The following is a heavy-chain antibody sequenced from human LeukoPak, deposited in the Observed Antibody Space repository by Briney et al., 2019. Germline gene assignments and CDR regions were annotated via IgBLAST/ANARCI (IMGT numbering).Heavy chain of an antibody. CDR3: XXXRPTGATRXFVVQ. CDR1: GFTFSSYS. J-gene: IGHJ4*02. D-gene: IGHD3-3*01. Sequence: GGSLRLSCAASGFTFSSYSMTWVRQAPGKGLEWVSSMSSGSRYIYYADSVRGRFTISRDNAKNSLYLLMNSLRAEDTVVYYCXXXRPTGATRXFVVQWXQGTLVTVSS. V-gene: IGHV3-21*04. CDR2: MSSGSRYI.